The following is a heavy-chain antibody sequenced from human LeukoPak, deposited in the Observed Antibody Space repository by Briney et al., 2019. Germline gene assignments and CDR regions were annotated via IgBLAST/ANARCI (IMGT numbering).Heavy chain of an antibody. CDR1: GFTFSSYG. Sequence: GGTLRLSCAASGFTFSSYGMHWVRQAPGKGLEWVGVISYDGSNKYYADSVKGRFTISRDNSKNTLYLQMYSLRAEDTAVYYCAKSMGYYDAFDIWGQGTMVTVSS. J-gene: IGHJ3*02. CDR3: AKSMGYYDAFDI. CDR2: ISYDGSNK. V-gene: IGHV3-30*18. D-gene: IGHD2-15*01.